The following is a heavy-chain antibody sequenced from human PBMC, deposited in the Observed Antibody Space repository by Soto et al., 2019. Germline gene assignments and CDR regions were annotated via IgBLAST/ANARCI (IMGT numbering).Heavy chain of an antibody. CDR1: GGSVSSSSYY. D-gene: IGHD3-9*01. CDR2: VYYSGST. V-gene: IGHV4-39*01. CDR3: GSLEGLATISYYFDY. J-gene: IGHJ4*02. Sequence: QLQLQESGPGLVKPSETLSLTCTVSGGSVSSSSYYWGWVRQPPGKGLEWIGSVYYSGSTYYNPSLESRVTISVDQSKNQFSLKLMSWSAADTAVYYCGSLEGLATISYYFDYWGQGALVTVSS.